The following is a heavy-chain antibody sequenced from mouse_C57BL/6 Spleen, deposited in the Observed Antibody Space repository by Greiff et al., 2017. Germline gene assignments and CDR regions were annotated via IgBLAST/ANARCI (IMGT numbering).Heavy chain of an antibody. Sequence: EVMLVESGGGLVKPGGSLKLSCAASGFTFSSYTMSWVRQTPEKRLEWVATISGGGGNTYYPDSVKGRFTISRDNAKNTLYLQMSSLRSEDTAVYYCARQEGSIAIDCWGKGTTLTVST. J-gene: IGHJ2*01. CDR3: ARQEGSIAIDC. V-gene: IGHV5-9*01. CDR2: ISGGGGNT. CDR1: GFTFSSYT. D-gene: IGHD2-10*02.